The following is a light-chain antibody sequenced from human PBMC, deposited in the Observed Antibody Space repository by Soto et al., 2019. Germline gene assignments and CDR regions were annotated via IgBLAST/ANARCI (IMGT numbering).Light chain of an antibody. Sequence: VMTQSTDSLTVSLGERATIDCWSSQSLLYSSNNKNYLAWYQQKPGQPPTLLIYWSSTRESGVPDRFSGSGSGTDFTLTISSLQAEDVAVYYCQQYYSTPLTFGGGTKGDIK. CDR3: QQYYSTPLT. V-gene: IGKV4-1*01. J-gene: IGKJ4*01. CDR2: WSS. CDR1: QSLLYSSNNKNY.